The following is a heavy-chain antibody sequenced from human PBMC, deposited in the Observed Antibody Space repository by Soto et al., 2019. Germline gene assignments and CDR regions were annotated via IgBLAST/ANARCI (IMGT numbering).Heavy chain of an antibody. CDR1: GGTFSSYA. CDR2: IIPIFGTA. D-gene: IGHD5-18*01. J-gene: IGHJ3*02. CDR3: ASFLPTAMALDAFDI. V-gene: IGHV1-69*13. Sequence: SVKVSCKASGGTFSSYAISWVRQAPGQGLEWMGGIIPIFGTANYAQKFQGRVTITADESTSTAYMELSSLRSEDTAVYYCASFLPTAMALDAFDIWGQGTMVTVSS.